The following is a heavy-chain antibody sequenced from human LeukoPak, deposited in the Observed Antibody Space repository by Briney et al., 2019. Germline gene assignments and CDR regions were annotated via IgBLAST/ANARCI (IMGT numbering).Heavy chain of an antibody. D-gene: IGHD2-2*02. CDR3: AKPFYCSSTSCYKWVYYFDY. CDR1: GFTFSSYG. J-gene: IGHJ4*02. CDR2: ISYDGSNK. V-gene: IGHV3-30*18. Sequence: PGRSLRLSCAASGFTFSSYGMHWVRQAPGKGLEWVAVISYDGSNKYYADSVKGRFTISRDNSKNTLYLQMNSLRAEDTAVYYCAKPFYCSSTSCYKWVYYFDYWGQGTLVTVSS.